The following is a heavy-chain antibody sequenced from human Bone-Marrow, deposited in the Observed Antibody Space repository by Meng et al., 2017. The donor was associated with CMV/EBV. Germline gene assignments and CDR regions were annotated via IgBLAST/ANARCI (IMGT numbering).Heavy chain of an antibody. D-gene: IGHD6-19*01. Sequence: GESLKISCAASGFTFRNAWMSWVRQAPGKGLEWVSYISSSGSTIYYADSVKGRFTISRDNAKNSLYLQMNSLRAEDTAVYYCARSPSPGIAVGPWGHGNLVTGSS. J-gene: IGHJ5*02. CDR1: GFTFRNAW. V-gene: IGHV3-11*04. CDR2: ISSSGSTI. CDR3: ARSPSPGIAVGP.